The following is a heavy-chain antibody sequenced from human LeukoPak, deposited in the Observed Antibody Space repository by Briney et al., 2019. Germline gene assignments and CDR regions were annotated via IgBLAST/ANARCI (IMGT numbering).Heavy chain of an antibody. Sequence: GASVKVSCKASSYTLTTYGITWVRQAPGQGLEWMGWISAHRGDTNDAQNRQGRVTMTIDTSTRTAYMELRSLTSDDTAVYYCASSGGIVAMVGGYYYGMDVWGQGTTVTVSS. CDR2: ISAHRGDT. J-gene: IGHJ6*02. V-gene: IGHV1-18*01. D-gene: IGHD5-12*01. CDR1: SYTLTTYG. CDR3: ASSGGIVAMVGGYYYGMDV.